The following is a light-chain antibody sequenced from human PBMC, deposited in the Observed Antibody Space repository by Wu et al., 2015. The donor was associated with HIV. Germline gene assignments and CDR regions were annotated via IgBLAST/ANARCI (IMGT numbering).Light chain of an antibody. J-gene: IGKJ1*01. CDR3: QQYYSYPRT. CDR1: QGISSY. Sequence: AIRITQSPSSLSASTGDRVTITCRASQGISSYLAWYQQKPGKAPKLQIYAASTLQSGVPSRFSGSGSGTDFTLTISCLQSEDFATYYCQQYYSYPRTFGQGTKVEIK. CDR2: AAS. V-gene: IGKV1-8*01.